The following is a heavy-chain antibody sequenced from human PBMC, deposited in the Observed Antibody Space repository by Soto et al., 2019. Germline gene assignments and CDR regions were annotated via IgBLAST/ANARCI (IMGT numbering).Heavy chain of an antibody. CDR3: ATGRSMGY. J-gene: IGHJ4*02. V-gene: IGHV3-23*01. D-gene: IGHD7-27*01. CDR1: GFTFSNYA. Sequence: DVQVLESGGDLVQPGGSLRLSCAASGFTFSNYAMTWVRQAPGKGLEWVSTMSGSGDSIYYADSVKGRFTISRDKSKNSLDLQMSRRMAIDWAVYNCATGRSMGYGGQGTLFIVS. CDR2: MSGSGDSI.